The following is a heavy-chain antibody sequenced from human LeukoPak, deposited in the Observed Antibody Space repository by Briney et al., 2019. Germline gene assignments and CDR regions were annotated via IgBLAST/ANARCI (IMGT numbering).Heavy chain of an antibody. J-gene: IGHJ4*02. Sequence: GGSLRLSCAASGFTFSSYSMNWVRQAPGKGLEWVSSISSSSSYIYYADSVKGRFTISRDNAKNSLYLQMNSLRAEDTAVYYCARAIGSSGWYEGYYFDYWGQGTLVTISS. CDR3: ARAIGSSGWYEGYYFDY. V-gene: IGHV3-21*01. CDR2: ISSSSSYI. CDR1: GFTFSSYS. D-gene: IGHD6-19*01.